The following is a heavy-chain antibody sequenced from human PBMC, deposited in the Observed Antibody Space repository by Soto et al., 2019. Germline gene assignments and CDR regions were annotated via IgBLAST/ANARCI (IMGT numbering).Heavy chain of an antibody. D-gene: IGHD3-3*01. CDR1: GYTFTGYY. Sequence: RASVKVSCKASGYTFTGYYMHWVRQAPGQGLEWMGWINPNSGGTNYAQKFQGRVTMTRDTSISTAYMELSRLRSDGTAVYYCARDKPVEWLSSYYYYYGMDVWGQGTTVTVS. CDR3: ARDKPVEWLSSYYYYYGMDV. J-gene: IGHJ6*02. CDR2: INPNSGGT. V-gene: IGHV1-2*02.